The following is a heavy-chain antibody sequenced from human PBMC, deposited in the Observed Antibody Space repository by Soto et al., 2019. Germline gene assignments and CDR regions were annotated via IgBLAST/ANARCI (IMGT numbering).Heavy chain of an antibody. CDR2: MNPNSGNT. V-gene: IGHV1-8*01. CDR1: GYTFTSYD. J-gene: IGHJ5*02. Sequence: GASVKVSCKASGYTFTSYDINWVRQATGQGLEWMGWMNPNSGNTGYAQKFQGRVTMTRNTSISTAYMELSSLRSEDTAVYYCAREMVRGVMRRNQNWFDPWGQGTLVTVSS. CDR3: AREMVRGVMRRNQNWFDP. D-gene: IGHD3-10*01.